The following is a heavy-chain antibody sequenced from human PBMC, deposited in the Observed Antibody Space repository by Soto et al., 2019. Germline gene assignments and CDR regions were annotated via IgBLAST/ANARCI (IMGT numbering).Heavy chain of an antibody. D-gene: IGHD3-3*01. Sequence: QAQLVQSGAEVRKPGASVKVSCKASGYTFTTYDINWVRQAPGHGLEWLGWMDPNSGSTGYAQNSQGRITMTRNSSRNAALMELSSLQSEDAAVYYCARERKFDFWRKGLDVWGQGTTVTVSS. CDR2: MDPNSGST. V-gene: IGHV1-8*01. CDR3: ARERKFDFWRKGLDV. CDR1: GYTFTTYD. J-gene: IGHJ6*02.